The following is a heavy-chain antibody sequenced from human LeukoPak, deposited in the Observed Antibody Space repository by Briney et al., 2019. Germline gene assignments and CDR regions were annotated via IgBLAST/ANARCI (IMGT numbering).Heavy chain of an antibody. Sequence: PGGSLRLSCVASGFTFDDYSLNWVRQAPGKGLEWVAAISSSSDYIYYADSMRGRFTISRDNAKNSLYLQMHSLRVEDTALYYCARDRVPRTTRGTFDYWGQGTPVIVSS. V-gene: IGHV3-21*01. D-gene: IGHD1-7*01. J-gene: IGHJ4*02. CDR1: GFTFDDYS. CDR3: ARDRVPRTTRGTFDY. CDR2: ISSSSDYI.